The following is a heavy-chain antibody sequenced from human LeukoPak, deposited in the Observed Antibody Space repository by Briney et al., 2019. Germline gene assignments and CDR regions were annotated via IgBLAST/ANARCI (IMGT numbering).Heavy chain of an antibody. J-gene: IGHJ4*02. Sequence: SETLSLTCTVSGGSISSYYWSWIRQPPGKGLEWIGYIYYSGSTNYNPSLKSRVTISVDTSKNQFSLKLSSVTAADTAVYYCARTPRPIAAAGHTYFDYWGQGTLVTVPS. CDR3: ARTPRPIAAAGHTYFDY. V-gene: IGHV4-59*08. CDR2: IYYSGST. D-gene: IGHD6-13*01. CDR1: GGSISSYY.